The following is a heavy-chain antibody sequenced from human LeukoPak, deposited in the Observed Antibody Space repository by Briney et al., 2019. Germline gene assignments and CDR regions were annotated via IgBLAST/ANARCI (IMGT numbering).Heavy chain of an antibody. J-gene: IGHJ4*02. D-gene: IGHD6-19*01. V-gene: IGHV1-2*02. CDR1: GYTFTGYY. Sequence: ASVTVSCKASGYTFTGYYMHWVRQAPGQGLEGVGLINYNSGGTNYAQKFQGRVTMTRDTSISTAYMELSRLRSDDTAVYYCATIGYSSGWYYFDCGGQGTLVTVSS. CDR2: INYNSGGT. CDR3: ATIGYSSGWYYFDC.